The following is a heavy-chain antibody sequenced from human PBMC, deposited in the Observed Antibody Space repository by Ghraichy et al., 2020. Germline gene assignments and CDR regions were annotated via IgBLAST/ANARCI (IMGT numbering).Heavy chain of an antibody. D-gene: IGHD2-15*01. CDR3: AKGKLGYCSGGSCYPTGY. CDR2: ISGSGGST. Sequence: GGSLRLSCAASGFTFSSYAMSWVRQAPGKGLEWVSAISGSGGSTYYADSVKGRFTISRDNSKNTLYLQMNSLRAEDTAVYYCAKGKLGYCSGGSCYPTGYWGQGTLVTVSS. V-gene: IGHV3-23*01. CDR1: GFTFSSYA. J-gene: IGHJ4*02.